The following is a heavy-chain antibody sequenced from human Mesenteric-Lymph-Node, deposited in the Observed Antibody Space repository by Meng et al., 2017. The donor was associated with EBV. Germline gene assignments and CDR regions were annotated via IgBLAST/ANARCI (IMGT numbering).Heavy chain of an antibody. Sequence: EGEVVKSGGGLVQPGGSLCLYCSAFGCPFSSHAVHWVRQAPGKGLVWVSRIYSDGATTGYADSVKGRFTISRDNAKKTLYLQMNSLRAEDTAVYYCAREVGGPGYWGQGTLVTVSS. V-gene: IGHV3-74*01. CDR3: AREVGGPGY. CDR1: GCPFSSHA. D-gene: IGHD3-16*01. CDR2: IYSDGATT. J-gene: IGHJ4*02.